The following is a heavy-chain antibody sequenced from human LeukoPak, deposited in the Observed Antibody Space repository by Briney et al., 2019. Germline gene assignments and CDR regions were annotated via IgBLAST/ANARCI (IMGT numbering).Heavy chain of an antibody. Sequence: SETLSLTCTVSGGSISSSSYYWGWIRQPPGKGLEWIGSIYYSGDTYYNPSLKSRRVTISVDTSKNQFSLRLSSVTAADTAVYYCARHQWHYYYYMGVWGKGSTVTVSS. CDR2: IYYSGDT. CDR3: ARHQWHYYYYMGV. J-gene: IGHJ6*03. D-gene: IGHD6-19*01. V-gene: IGHV4-39*01. CDR1: GGSISSSSYY.